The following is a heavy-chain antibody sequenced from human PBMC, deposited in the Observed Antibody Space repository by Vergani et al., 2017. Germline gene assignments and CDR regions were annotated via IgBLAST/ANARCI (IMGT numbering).Heavy chain of an antibody. CDR3: AKQYFVSGNYLFDY. CDR1: GFTFINAW. V-gene: IGHV3-23*04. CDR2: ISGSGVSA. J-gene: IGHJ4*02. Sequence: EVQLVESGGGLVKPGGSLRLSCAASGFTFINAWMTWVRQAPGKGLEWVSGISGSGVSAYYTDSVKGRFTIPRDNSKNTLFLQMNNLRTEDTAIYYCAKQYFVSGNYLFDYWGQGTLVTVSS. D-gene: IGHD3-10*01.